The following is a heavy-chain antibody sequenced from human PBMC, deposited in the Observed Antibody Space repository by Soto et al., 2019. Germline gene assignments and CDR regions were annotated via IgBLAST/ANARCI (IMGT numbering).Heavy chain of an antibody. CDR1: GFTFSDHW. J-gene: IGHJ4*02. D-gene: IGHD6-19*01. V-gene: IGHV3-74*01. CDR2: INSDGSTT. CDR3: ARGYSSGPDY. Sequence: EVQLVESGGGVVQPGGSLRLSCAASGFTFSDHWMHWVRQVPGKGLVWVARINSDGSTTTYADSVKGRFTISRANARNTLYLDMDSLRAGDTALYYCARGYSSGPDYWGQGTMVTVSS.